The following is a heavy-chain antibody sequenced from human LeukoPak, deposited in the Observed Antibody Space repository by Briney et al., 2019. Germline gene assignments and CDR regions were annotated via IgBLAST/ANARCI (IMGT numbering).Heavy chain of an antibody. D-gene: IGHD2-8*01. V-gene: IGHV1-24*01. CDR1: GYSLSELS. J-gene: IGHJ4*02. CDR3: AAGGVYDLLDN. CDR2: SDPENGEA. Sequence: GASVNVSCKVSGYSLSELSKHWVGQAPGKGLEWMGGSDPENGEAVYAQKFQGRVTMTEDTSTDTSYMELNSLKSEDTTVYYCAAGGVYDLLDNWGQGTLVTVSS.